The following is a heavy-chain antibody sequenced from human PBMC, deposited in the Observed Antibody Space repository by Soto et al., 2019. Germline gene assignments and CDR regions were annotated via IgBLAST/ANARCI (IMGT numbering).Heavy chain of an antibody. CDR1: GDTFNFYT. V-gene: IGHV1-69*02. J-gene: IGHJ4*02. CDR2: TIPMLGMA. D-gene: IGHD3-10*01. Sequence: QVQLVQSGAEVKKPGSSVKVSCTASGDTFNFYTISWVRQAPGQGLEWMGRTIPMLGMADYPQKFQGRVTISADKPTRTVYMTLPRLRSEDTAVYYCATNYGSGSTAFDYWGQGTLVTVSS. CDR3: ATNYGSGSTAFDY.